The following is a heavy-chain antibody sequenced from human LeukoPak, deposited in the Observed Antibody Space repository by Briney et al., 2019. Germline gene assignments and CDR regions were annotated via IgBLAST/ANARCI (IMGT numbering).Heavy chain of an antibody. CDR2: IIPIFGTA. CDR1: GGTFSSYA. Sequence: GVSVKVSCKASGGTFSSYAISWVRQAPGQGLEWMGGIIPIFGTANYAQKFQGRVTITAGESTSTAYMELSSLRSEDTAVYYCARGYYYGPQGGYGMDVWGQGTTVTVSS. D-gene: IGHD3-10*01. J-gene: IGHJ6*02. CDR3: ARGYYYGPQGGYGMDV. V-gene: IGHV1-69*13.